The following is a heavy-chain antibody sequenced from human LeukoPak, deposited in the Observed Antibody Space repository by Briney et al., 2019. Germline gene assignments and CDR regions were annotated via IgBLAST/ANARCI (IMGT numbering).Heavy chain of an antibody. CDR1: GFTFSSYG. J-gene: IGHJ4*02. V-gene: IGHV3-30*18. Sequence: GGSLRLSCAASGFTFSSYGMHWFGQAPGKGLEWVAVISYDGSNKYYADSVKGRFTISRDNSKNTLYLQMNSLRAEDTAVYYCAKDRRSGSYYFDYWGQGTLVTVSS. D-gene: IGHD1-26*01. CDR3: AKDRRSGSYYFDY. CDR2: ISYDGSNK.